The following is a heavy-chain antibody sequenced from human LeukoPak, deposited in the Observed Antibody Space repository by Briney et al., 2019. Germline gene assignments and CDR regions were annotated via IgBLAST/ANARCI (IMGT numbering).Heavy chain of an antibody. CDR3: ARDPGYNILTGYYND. CDR2: ISSGAGNI. CDR1: GFTFSDYY. Sequence: GGSLRLSCAASGFTFSDYYMSWIRQAPGKGLEWVSYISSGAGNIYYADSVKGRFTISRDNAKNSLYLQMNSLRAEDTAVYYCARDPGYNILTGYYNDWGQGTLVTVS. V-gene: IGHV3-11*01. J-gene: IGHJ4*02. D-gene: IGHD3-9*01.